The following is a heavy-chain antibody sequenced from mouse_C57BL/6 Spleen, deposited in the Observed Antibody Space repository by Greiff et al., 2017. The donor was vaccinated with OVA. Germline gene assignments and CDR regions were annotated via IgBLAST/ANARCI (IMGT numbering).Heavy chain of an antibody. CDR1: GFTFSDYY. CDR3: ARDREDYAMDY. V-gene: IGHV5-16*01. Sequence: DVKLVESAGGLVQPGRSMKLSCTASGFTFSDYYMAWVRQVPEKGLEWVANINYDGSSTYYLDSLKSRFFISRDNAKNILYLQMSSLKSEDTATYYCARDREDYAMDYWGQGTSVTVSS. CDR2: INYDGSST. J-gene: IGHJ4*01.